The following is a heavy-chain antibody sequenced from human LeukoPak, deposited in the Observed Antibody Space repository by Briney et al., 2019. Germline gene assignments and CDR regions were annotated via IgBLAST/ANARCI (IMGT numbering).Heavy chain of an antibody. Sequence: GGTLRLSCAASGFTFSSYGMSWVRQAPGKGLEWVSAISGSGGSTYYADSVKGRFTISRDNSKNTLYLQMNSLRAEDTAVYYCARGLMTTDSGSRVDYWGQGTLVTVSS. CDR2: ISGSGGST. V-gene: IGHV3-23*01. CDR3: ARGLMTTDSGSRVDY. D-gene: IGHD4-17*01. J-gene: IGHJ4*02. CDR1: GFTFSSYG.